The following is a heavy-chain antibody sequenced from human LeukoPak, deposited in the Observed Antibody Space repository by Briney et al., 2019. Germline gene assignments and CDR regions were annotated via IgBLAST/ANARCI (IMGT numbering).Heavy chain of an antibody. CDR1: GFTFSSYA. CDR3: AKDAKACANGVCYPGMDF. CDR2: LQYDGANK. J-gene: IGHJ4*02. D-gene: IGHD2-8*01. Sequence: GGSLSLSCAASGFTFSSYAMHWVRQAPGKGLEWVTFLQYDGANKYYADSVRGRFTISRDNSENTVYLQMSSLRPEDTAVYYCAKDAKACANGVCYPGMDFWGQGTLVIVSS. V-gene: IGHV3-30*02.